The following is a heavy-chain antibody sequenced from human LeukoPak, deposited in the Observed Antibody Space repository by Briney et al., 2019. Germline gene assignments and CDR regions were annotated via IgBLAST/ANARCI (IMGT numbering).Heavy chain of an antibody. D-gene: IGHD6-13*01. CDR2: INPNSGGT. Sequence: GASVKVSCKASGYTFTDYYMHWVRQAPGQGLEWRGRINPNSGGTNYAQKFQGRVTMTRGTSISTAYMELSRLTSDDTAVYYCARDRGIAAAGTSFTFDYWGQGTLVTVSS. CDR3: ARDRGIAAAGTSFTFDY. J-gene: IGHJ4*02. V-gene: IGHV1-2*06. CDR1: GYTFTDYY.